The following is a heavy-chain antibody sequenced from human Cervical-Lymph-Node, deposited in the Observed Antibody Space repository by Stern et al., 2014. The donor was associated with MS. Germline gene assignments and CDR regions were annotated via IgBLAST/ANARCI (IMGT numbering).Heavy chain of an antibody. J-gene: IGHJ4*02. CDR1: GFTFSSYG. V-gene: IGHV3-33*01. CDR2: IWYDGSNK. CDR3: ARDTNHYGH. D-gene: IGHD4-17*01. Sequence: VQLVESGGGVVQPGRSLRLSCAASGFTFSSYGMHWVRQAPGKGLEWVAVIWYDGSNKYYADSVKGRFTISRDNSKNTLYLQMNSLRDEDTAVYYCARDTNHYGHWGQGTLVTVSS.